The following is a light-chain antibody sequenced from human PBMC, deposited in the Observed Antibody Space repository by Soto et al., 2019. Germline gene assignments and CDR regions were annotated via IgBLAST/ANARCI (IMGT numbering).Light chain of an antibody. Sequence: EIVMTQSPATLSVSPGERATLSCRASQSVGTKFAWYQQKPGQSPRLLIYEASTRATGVPARFSGTVSGTDFTLTISRLEPEDFAVYYCQQYGSSPITFGQGTRLEIK. J-gene: IGKJ5*01. V-gene: IGKV3-15*01. CDR2: EAS. CDR1: QSVGTK. CDR3: QQYGSSPIT.